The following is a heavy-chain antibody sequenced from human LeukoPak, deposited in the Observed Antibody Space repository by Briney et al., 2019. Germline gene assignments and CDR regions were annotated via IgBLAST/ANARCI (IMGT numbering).Heavy chain of an antibody. J-gene: IGHJ5*02. D-gene: IGHD4-11*01. CDR2: ISYDGSNK. Sequence: GGSLRLSCAASGFTFSSYAMHWVRQAPGKGLEWVAVISYDGSNKYYADSVEGRFTISRDNSKNTLYLQMNSLRAEDTAVYYCARDSYTVTTFSSWFDPWGQGTLVTVSS. CDR3: ARDSYTVTTFSSWFDP. V-gene: IGHV3-30-3*01. CDR1: GFTFSSYA.